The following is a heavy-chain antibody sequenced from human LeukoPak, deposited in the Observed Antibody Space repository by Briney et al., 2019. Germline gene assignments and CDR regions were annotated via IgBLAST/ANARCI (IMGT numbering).Heavy chain of an antibody. Sequence: ASVKVSCKASGFTFTSNYIHWVRQAPGQGLEWMGMIYPRDGSTSYAQKFQGRVTVTRDTSTSTVHMELSGLRSEDTAVYYCARDQEGFDYWGQGTLVTVSS. CDR2: IYPRDGST. CDR3: ARDQEGFDY. CDR1: GFTFTSNY. J-gene: IGHJ4*02. V-gene: IGHV1-46*01.